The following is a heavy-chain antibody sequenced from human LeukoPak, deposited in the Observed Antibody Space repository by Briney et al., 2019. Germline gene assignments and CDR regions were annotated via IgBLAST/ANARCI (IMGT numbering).Heavy chain of an antibody. Sequence: ASVKVSCKASGFTFTSNYIHWVRQAPGQGLEWMGMIYPRDGSTSYAQKFQGRVTVTRDTSTSTVHMELSGLRSEDTAVYYCARDQEGFDYWGQGTLVTVSS. CDR2: IYPRDGST. CDR3: ARDQEGFDY. CDR1: GFTFTSNY. J-gene: IGHJ4*02. V-gene: IGHV1-46*01.